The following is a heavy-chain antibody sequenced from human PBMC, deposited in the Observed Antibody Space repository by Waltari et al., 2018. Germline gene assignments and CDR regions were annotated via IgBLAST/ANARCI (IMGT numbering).Heavy chain of an antibody. CDR1: GDPLTSNYC. V-gene: IGHV4-4*02. Sequence: QLQLQESGPGLAKPSGTLSLPCVVPGDPLTSNYCWSWVRQSPGKGLEWIGQVDRSGRTNYNPSFASRVIMSLDTSINHFSLNMVSATAADTAVYYCARDRGRGLYLDSWGRGTLVSVSP. CDR3: ARDRGRGLYLDS. D-gene: IGHD2-15*01. CDR2: VDRSGRT. J-gene: IGHJ4*02.